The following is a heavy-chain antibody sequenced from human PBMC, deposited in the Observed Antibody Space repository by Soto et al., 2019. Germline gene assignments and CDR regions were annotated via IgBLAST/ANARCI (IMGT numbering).Heavy chain of an antibody. CDR1: GYTFTNYG. CDR3: VMGPSLAYFQY. J-gene: IGHJ1*01. Sequence: QVQLVQSGAEVKKPGSSVNVSCKASGYTFTNYGTIWVRQAPGQGLEYMGWIIGDNGDTHYAQKVQGSVPMTTDTSTTTASMALRSLSPADTAVYSSVMGPSLAYFQYWGQGTLVTVSS. D-gene: IGHD3-3*02. CDR2: IIGDNGDT. V-gene: IGHV1-18*01.